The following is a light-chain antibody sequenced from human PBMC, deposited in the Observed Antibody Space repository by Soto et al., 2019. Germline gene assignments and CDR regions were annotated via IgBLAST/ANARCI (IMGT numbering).Light chain of an antibody. CDR2: DAS. CDR1: QSGSNL. V-gene: IGKV3-11*01. J-gene: IGKJ1*01. CDR3: QQYNDWPRT. Sequence: EIMLTQSAATLSLSPGERATLSCRAGQSGSNLLAWYQQKPGQAPRLLIYDASNRATGIPARFSGSGSGTDFTLTISSLEPEDFAVYYCQQYNDWPRTFGQGTKVDIK.